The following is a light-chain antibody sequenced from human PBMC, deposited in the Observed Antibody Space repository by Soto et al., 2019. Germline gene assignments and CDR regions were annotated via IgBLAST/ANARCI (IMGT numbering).Light chain of an antibody. V-gene: IGKV3-20*01. J-gene: IGKJ2*01. Sequence: ELELTQSPGTLSSSPGERATLSCRASQSVSSGYLAWYQQKPAQAPRLVIYGAAIRATDIPDRFSGTGAGTDFTLTISRLEPEDSAVYYCQHYGNSPRYTFGQGTKLEMK. CDR2: GAA. CDR3: QHYGNSPRYT. CDR1: QSVSSGY.